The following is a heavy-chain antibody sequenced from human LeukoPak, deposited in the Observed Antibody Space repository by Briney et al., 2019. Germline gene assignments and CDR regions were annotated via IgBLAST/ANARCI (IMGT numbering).Heavy chain of an antibody. Sequence: SETLSLTCTVSGGSISSYYWSWIRQPPGKGLEWIGYFYYSGSTKYIPSLKSRVTISVDTSKNQFSLKLSSVTAADTAVYYCARGTNYGSGSVFDYWGQGTLVTVSS. V-gene: IGHV4-59*01. J-gene: IGHJ4*02. CDR1: GGSISSYY. CDR2: FYYSGST. D-gene: IGHD3-10*01. CDR3: ARGTNYGSGSVFDY.